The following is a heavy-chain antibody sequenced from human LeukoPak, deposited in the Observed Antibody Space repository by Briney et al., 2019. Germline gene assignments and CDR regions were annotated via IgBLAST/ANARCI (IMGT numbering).Heavy chain of an antibody. CDR3: AKETQVGQIDH. CDR1: GFTFRSYA. V-gene: IGHV3-23*01. CDR2: ISGSGGST. Sequence: PGGSLRLSCAASGFTFRSYAMSWVRQAPGKGLEWVSGISGSGGSTYCADSVKDRFTISKDKSSNTLYLQINSLRAEDTAVYYCAKETQVGQIDHWGQGTLLTVSS. J-gene: IGHJ4*02. D-gene: IGHD1-26*01.